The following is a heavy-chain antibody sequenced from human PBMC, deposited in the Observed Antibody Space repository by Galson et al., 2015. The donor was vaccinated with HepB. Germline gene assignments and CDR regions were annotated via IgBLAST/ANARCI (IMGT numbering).Heavy chain of an antibody. CDR1: GFTFSSYA. Sequence: SLRLSCAASGFTFSSYAMSWVRQAPGMGLEWVGRIKSKTDGETTDYAAPVKGRFTISRDDSKNKLYLQMNSLKTEDTAVYYCTTDVYYSTYWSWLDPWGQGTLVTVPS. CDR3: TTDVYYSTYWSWLDP. V-gene: IGHV3-15*01. J-gene: IGHJ5*02. D-gene: IGHD2-8*02. CDR2: IKSKTDGETT.